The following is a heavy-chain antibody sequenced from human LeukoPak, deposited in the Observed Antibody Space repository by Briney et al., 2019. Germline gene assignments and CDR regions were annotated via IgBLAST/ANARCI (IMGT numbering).Heavy chain of an antibody. V-gene: IGHV1-18*01. CDR1: GYTFTSYG. J-gene: IGHJ6*02. CDR3: ARHLLYGSGRPYYYYYGMDV. Sequence: GASVKVSCKASGYTFTSYGISWVRQAPGQGLEWMGWISAYNGNTNYAQKLQGRVTMTTDTSTSTAYMELRSLRSDDTAVYYCARHLLYGSGRPYYYYYGMDVWGQGTTVTVSS. CDR2: ISAYNGNT. D-gene: IGHD3-10*01.